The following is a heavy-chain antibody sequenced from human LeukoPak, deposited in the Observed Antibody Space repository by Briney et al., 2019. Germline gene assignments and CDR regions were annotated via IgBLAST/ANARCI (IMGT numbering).Heavy chain of an antibody. J-gene: IGHJ5*02. D-gene: IGHD3-22*01. V-gene: IGHV4-61*02. CDR1: DGSISSGSYY. CDR3: ARDRPGGYYDSSVNWFDP. CDR2: IYTSGST. Sequence: SQTLSLTCTVSDGSISSGSYYWSWIRQPAGKGLEWIGRIYTSGSTNYNPSLKSRVTISVDTSKNQFSLKLSSVTGADTAVYYCARDRPGGYYDSSVNWFDPWGQGTLVTVSS.